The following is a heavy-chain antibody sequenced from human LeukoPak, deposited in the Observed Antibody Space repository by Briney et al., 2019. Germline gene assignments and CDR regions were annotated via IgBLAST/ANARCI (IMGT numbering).Heavy chain of an antibody. V-gene: IGHV3-53*01. CDR2: IFTGSLDGTT. Sequence: GGSLRVSCAATGFGVTTDFMTWVRQAPGKGLEWLAIIFTGSLDGTTAHADSVKGRFTISRDNSANTLYLQMDSLRTEDTAIYYCATRGAWGPGTLVTVSS. CDR3: ATRGA. J-gene: IGHJ5*02. CDR1: GFGVTTDF.